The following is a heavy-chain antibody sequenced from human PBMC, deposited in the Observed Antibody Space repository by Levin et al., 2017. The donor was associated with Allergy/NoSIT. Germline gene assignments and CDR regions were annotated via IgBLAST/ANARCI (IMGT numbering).Heavy chain of an antibody. CDR1: GFTFSSYA. D-gene: IGHD6-13*01. CDR2: ISGGGGST. CDR3: AKRISAPTRWFDP. V-gene: IGHV3-23*01. J-gene: IGHJ5*02. Sequence: GGSLRLSCAASGFTFSSYAMSWVRQAPGKGLEWVSTISGGGGSTYYADSVKGRFTISRDNSKNTLYLQMNSLRAEDTAVYHCAKRISAPTRWFDPWGQGTLVTVSS.